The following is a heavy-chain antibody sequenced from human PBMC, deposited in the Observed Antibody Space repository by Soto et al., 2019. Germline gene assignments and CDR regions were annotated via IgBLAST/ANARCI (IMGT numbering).Heavy chain of an antibody. J-gene: IGHJ6*02. CDR3: ARYDSSGYYWPSYYYGMDV. CDR2: IGSGSIYI. CDR1: GFTFGTYS. D-gene: IGHD3-22*01. V-gene: IGHV3-21*01. Sequence: PGGSLRLSCAASGFTFGTYSMSWVRQAPGKGQEWGSSIGSGSIYIYYADSVKGRFPISRDNAKNSLYLQMNSLRAEDTAVYYSARYDSSGYYWPSYYYGMDVWGQATTVTVFS.